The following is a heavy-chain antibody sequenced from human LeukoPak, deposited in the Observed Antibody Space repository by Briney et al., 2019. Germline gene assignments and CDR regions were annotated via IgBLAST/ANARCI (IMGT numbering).Heavy chain of an antibody. CDR2: MNPNSGNT. CDR3: ARGNYDFWSGYYSSYWYFDL. V-gene: IGHV1-8*01. Sequence: EASVKVSCKASGYTFTSYDINWVRQATGQGLEWMGWMNPNSGNTGYAQKFQGRVTITRNTSISTAYMELSSLRSEDTAVYYCARGNYDFWSGYYSSYWYFDLWGRGTLVTVSS. D-gene: IGHD3-3*01. CDR1: GYTFTSYD. J-gene: IGHJ2*01.